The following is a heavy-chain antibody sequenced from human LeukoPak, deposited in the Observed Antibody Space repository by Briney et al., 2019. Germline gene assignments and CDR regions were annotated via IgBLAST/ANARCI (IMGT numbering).Heavy chain of an antibody. CDR3: ARDVVTKAGAFDI. Sequence: SVKVSCKATGYTFTSYGISWVRQAPGQGLEWMGWIIPIFGTANYAQKFQGRVTITTDESTSTAYMELSSLRSEDTAVYYCARDVVTKAGAFDIWGQGTMVTVSS. J-gene: IGHJ3*02. CDR2: IIPIFGTA. V-gene: IGHV1-69*05. CDR1: GYTFTSYG. D-gene: IGHD2-21*02.